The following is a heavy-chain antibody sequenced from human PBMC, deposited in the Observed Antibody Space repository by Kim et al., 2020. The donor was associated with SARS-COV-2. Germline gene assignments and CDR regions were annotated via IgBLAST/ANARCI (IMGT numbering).Heavy chain of an antibody. J-gene: IGHJ4*02. D-gene: IGHD5-18*01. CDR2: ISGSSYTI. Sequence: GGSLRLSCAASGFTFSDYYMSWIRQAPGKGLEWVSYISGSSYTIYYADSVKGRFTISRDNANNSLYLQMNSLRAEDTAVYYCARDWVYSYGTNWGQGTLVTVSS. V-gene: IGHV3-11*01. CDR1: GFTFSDYY. CDR3: ARDWVYSYGTN.